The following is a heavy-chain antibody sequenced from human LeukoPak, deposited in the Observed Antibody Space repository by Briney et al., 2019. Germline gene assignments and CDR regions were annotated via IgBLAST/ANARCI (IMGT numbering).Heavy chain of an antibody. V-gene: IGHV3-30-3*01. CDR3: ARSGGSVWYGMDY. Sequence: GGSLRLSCAASGFPFNTYAMNWVRQAPGKGLEWVAAISNDGTNKYYGDSVKGRFTISRDNSKNTLYLQVTSLRLEDSAMYYCARSGGSVWYGMDYWGQGTLVTVSS. CDR1: GFPFNTYA. CDR2: ISNDGTNK. D-gene: IGHD6-13*01. J-gene: IGHJ4*02.